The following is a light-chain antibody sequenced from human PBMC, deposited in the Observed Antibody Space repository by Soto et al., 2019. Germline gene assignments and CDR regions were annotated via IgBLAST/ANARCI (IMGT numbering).Light chain of an antibody. CDR1: QSVSRSY. CDR2: GAS. Sequence: PVELSTLSCRASQSVSRSYLAWYQQKPGQAPRLLIYGASSRATGIPDRFAGSGSGPDFTLTISRLEPEDFALYYCQHYQSGHPITFGQGTRLEIK. V-gene: IGKV3-20*01. CDR3: QHYQSGHPIT. J-gene: IGKJ5*01.